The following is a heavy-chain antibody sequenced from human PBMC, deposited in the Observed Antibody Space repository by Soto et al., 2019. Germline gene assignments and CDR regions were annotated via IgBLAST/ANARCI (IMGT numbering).Heavy chain of an antibody. CDR1: GFTFGSYA. CDR2: ISGGGSGT. V-gene: IGHV3-23*01. CDR3: AKDPKSTVRFNWFDP. Sequence: PGGSLRLSCAASGFTFGSYAMSWVRQAPGKGLEWVSAISGGGSGTYYAESVKGRFTISRDNSKKTLFLQMNSLRVEDTAIYYCAKDPKSTVRFNWFDPWGQGTLVTSPQ. D-gene: IGHD2-8*02. J-gene: IGHJ5*02.